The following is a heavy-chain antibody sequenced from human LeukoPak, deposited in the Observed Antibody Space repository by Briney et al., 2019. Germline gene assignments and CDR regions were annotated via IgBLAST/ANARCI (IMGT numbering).Heavy chain of an antibody. D-gene: IGHD2-15*01. CDR3: AKDRHCSGGSCCPYYYYYYGMDV. J-gene: IGHJ6*04. CDR1: GFTFSSYG. V-gene: IGHV3-30*18. CDR2: ISYDGSNK. Sequence: GGSLRLSCAASGFTFSSYGMHWVRQAPGKGLEWVAVISYDGSNKYYADSVKGRFTISRDNSKNTLYLQMNSLRAEDTAVYYCAKDRHCSGGSCCPYYYYYYGMDVWGKGTTVTVSS.